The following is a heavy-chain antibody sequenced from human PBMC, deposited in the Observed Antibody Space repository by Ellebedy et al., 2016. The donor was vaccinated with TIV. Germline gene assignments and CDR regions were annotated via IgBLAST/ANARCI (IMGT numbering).Heavy chain of an antibody. CDR2: ISGSGGST. Sequence: GESLKISCAASGFTFSSYAMSWVRQAPGKGLEWVSAISGSGGSTYYADSVKGRFTISRDNAKNSLYLQMNSLRAEDTAVYYCAREDYIVVVPEGGMDVWGQGTTVTVSS. D-gene: IGHD2-2*01. CDR1: GFTFSSYA. J-gene: IGHJ6*02. CDR3: AREDYIVVVPEGGMDV. V-gene: IGHV3-23*01.